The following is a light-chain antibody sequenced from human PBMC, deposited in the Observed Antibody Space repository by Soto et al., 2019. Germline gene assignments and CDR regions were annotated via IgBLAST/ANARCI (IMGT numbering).Light chain of an antibody. CDR3: QQSYSRTRT. Sequence: DIHMTQSPSSLSASVGYIVTITCRASQSISPYLNWYQQKPGKAPNLLIYSASILESGVPSRLSGSGSGTDLTITISSMKTEDFATYFCQQSYSRTRTFGHGTKVDIK. V-gene: IGKV1-39*01. CDR2: SAS. CDR1: QSISPY. J-gene: IGKJ1*01.